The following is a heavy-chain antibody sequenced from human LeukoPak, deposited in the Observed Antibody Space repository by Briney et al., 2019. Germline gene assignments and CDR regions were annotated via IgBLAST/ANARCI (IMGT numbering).Heavy chain of an antibody. CDR1: EFTLSSYD. D-gene: IGHD1-20*01. Sequence: PGGSLRLSCAASEFTLSSYDITWVRQAPGKGLEWVSYISSSGTAIYYADSVKGRFTISRDNAKNSLYLQMSSLRAEDTAIYYCARVGYNWNLFDYWGQGTLVTVSS. V-gene: IGHV3-48*03. CDR2: ISSSGTAI. J-gene: IGHJ4*02. CDR3: ARVGYNWNLFDY.